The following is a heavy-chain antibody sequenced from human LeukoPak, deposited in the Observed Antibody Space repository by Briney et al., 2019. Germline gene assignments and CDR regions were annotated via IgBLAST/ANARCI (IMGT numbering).Heavy chain of an antibody. CDR3: ARDINYYGSGSYYSDY. J-gene: IGHJ4*02. D-gene: IGHD3-10*01. CDR2: IYSGGRT. CDR1: GFPVSDNY. Sequence: GGSLRLSCAASGFPVSDNYMSWVRQAPGKGLEWVSLIYSGGRTYYADSVKGRFTISRDDSKNTLYLQMNSLRAEDTAVYYCARDINYYGSGSYYSDYWDQGTLVTVSS. V-gene: IGHV3-66*01.